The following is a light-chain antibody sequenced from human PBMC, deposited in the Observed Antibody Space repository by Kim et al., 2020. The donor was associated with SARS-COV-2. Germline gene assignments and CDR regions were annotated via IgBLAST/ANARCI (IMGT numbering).Light chain of an antibody. CDR2: GAS. CDR1: QSVSSN. J-gene: IGKJ4*01. Sequence: EIVMTQSPATLSVSPGERATLSCRASQSVSSNLAWYQQKPGQAPRLLIYGASTRATGIPARFSGSGSGTEFTLTISSLQSEDFAVYYCQQYGRTFGGGTKVDIK. CDR3: QQYGRT. V-gene: IGKV3-15*01.